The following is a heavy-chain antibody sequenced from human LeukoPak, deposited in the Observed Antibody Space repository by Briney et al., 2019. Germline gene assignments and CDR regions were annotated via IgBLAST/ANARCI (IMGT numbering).Heavy chain of an antibody. D-gene: IGHD5-24*01. CDR1: GYTFTGYY. Sequence: ASVKVSCKASGYTFTGYYIHCVRQAPGQGLEWMGWINPKSGGTNYAQKFQGRVTMTRDTSINTAYMELTSLRSDDTAVYYCARVGRGEIDYWGQGTLVTVSS. CDR2: INPKSGGT. CDR3: ARVGRGEIDY. V-gene: IGHV1-2*02. J-gene: IGHJ4*02.